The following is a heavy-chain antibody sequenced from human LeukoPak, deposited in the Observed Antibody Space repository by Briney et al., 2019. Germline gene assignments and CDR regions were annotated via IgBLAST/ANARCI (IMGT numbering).Heavy chain of an antibody. J-gene: IGHJ4*02. CDR2: IYTSGST. Sequence: SQTLSLTCTVSGGSISSGSYYWSWIRQPAGKGLEWIGRIYTSGSTNYNPSLKSRVTISVDTSKNQFSLKLSSVTAADTAVYYCARVAGARPIAAADPFDYWGQGTLVTVSS. CDR3: ARVAGARPIAAADPFDY. V-gene: IGHV4-61*02. D-gene: IGHD6-13*01. CDR1: GGSISSGSYY.